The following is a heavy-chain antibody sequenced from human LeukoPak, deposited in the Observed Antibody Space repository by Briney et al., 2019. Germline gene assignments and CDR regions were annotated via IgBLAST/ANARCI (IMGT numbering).Heavy chain of an antibody. Sequence: SETLSLTCAVYGGSFSGYYWSWIRQPPGKGLEWIGEINHSGSTNYNPSLKSRVTISVDTSKNQFSLKLSSVTAADTAVYHCASAYCTNGVCSMPSDYWGQGTLVTVSS. D-gene: IGHD2-8*01. CDR2: INHSGST. CDR3: ASAYCTNGVCSMPSDY. V-gene: IGHV4-34*01. CDR1: GGSFSGYY. J-gene: IGHJ4*02.